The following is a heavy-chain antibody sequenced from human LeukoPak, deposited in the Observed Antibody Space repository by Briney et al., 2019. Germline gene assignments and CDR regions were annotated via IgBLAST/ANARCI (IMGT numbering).Heavy chain of an antibody. V-gene: IGHV4-31*03. Sequence: PSETLSLTCTVFGGSISSGGYYWSWIRQHPGKGLEWIGYIYYSGSTYYNPSLKSRVTISVDTSKNQFSLKLSSVTAADTAVYYCARSRPNYYDSSGYYPPVPFDYWGQGTLVTVSS. CDR3: ARSRPNYYDSSGYYPPVPFDY. CDR2: IYYSGST. CDR1: GGSISSGGYY. J-gene: IGHJ4*02. D-gene: IGHD3-22*01.